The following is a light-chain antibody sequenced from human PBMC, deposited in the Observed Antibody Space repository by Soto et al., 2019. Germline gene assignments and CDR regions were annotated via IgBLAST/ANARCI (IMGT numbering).Light chain of an antibody. J-gene: IGLJ1*01. CDR3: CSFAGSYTLYV. CDR1: SSDVGGYSY. V-gene: IGLV2-11*01. CDR2: DVS. Sequence: QSALTQPRSVSGSPGQSVTISCTGTSSDVGGYSYVSWVQQHPGKAPKLMIYDVSKRPSGVPDRFSGSKSGNTASLTISGLQAEDEADYYCCSFAGSYTLYVFGTGTKVTVL.